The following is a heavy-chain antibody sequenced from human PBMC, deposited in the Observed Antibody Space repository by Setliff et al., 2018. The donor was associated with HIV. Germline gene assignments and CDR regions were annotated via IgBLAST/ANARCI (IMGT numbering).Heavy chain of an antibody. CDR1: GGSISSYY. J-gene: IGHJ3*02. CDR2: IYYSGST. Sequence: PSETLSLTCTVSGGSISSYYGSWIRQPPGKGLEWIGYIYYSGSTNYNPSLKSRVTISVDTSKNQFSLKLSSVTAADTAVYYCARNPCSGGSCPDAFDIWGQGTMVTVSS. D-gene: IGHD2-15*01. V-gene: IGHV4-59*01. CDR3: ARNPCSGGSCPDAFDI.